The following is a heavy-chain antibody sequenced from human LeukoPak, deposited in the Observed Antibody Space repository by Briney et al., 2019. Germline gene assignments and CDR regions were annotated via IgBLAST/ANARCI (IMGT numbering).Heavy chain of an antibody. Sequence: GGSLRLSCAASGFTFSSNAMHWVRQAPGKGLEWVAATSYDERNKYYGDFVRGRFTISRDNSKNTLYLQMNSLRVEDTALYYCARGWDNNDSSGYSAWGQGTLVTVSS. V-gene: IGHV3-30*04. CDR2: TSYDERNK. CDR1: GFTFSSNA. D-gene: IGHD3-22*01. CDR3: ARGWDNNDSSGYSA. J-gene: IGHJ4*02.